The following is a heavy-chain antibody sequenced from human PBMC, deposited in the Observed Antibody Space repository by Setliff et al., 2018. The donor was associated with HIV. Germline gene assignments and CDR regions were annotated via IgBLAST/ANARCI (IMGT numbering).Heavy chain of an antibody. J-gene: IGHJ6*03. CDR3: ARDGYTNGYGYYYFYMDV. D-gene: IGHD5-18*01. V-gene: IGHV4-61*09. Sequence: SETLSLTCTVSGASISSGSYYWSWIRQPAGKGLEWIGHIYTSGNTNYNPSLKSRVTISLDTSRNQFSLKLSSVTAADTAVYFCARDGYTNGYGYYYFYMDVWGKGTTVTVSS. CDR1: GASISSGSYY. CDR2: IYTSGNT.